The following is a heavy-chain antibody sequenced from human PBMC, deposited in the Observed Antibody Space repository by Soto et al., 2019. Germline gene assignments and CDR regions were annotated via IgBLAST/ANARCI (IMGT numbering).Heavy chain of an antibody. CDR3: ARNLAYGSTDTFDY. J-gene: IGHJ4*02. V-gene: IGHV3-72*01. CDR2: SRSKVNSYTT. CDR1: GFTFSDHY. Sequence: PGGSLRLSCAVSGFTFSDHYMDWVRQAPGKGLEWVGRSRSKVNSYTTEYAASVKGRFTISRDDSKNSLYLQMNSLKTEDTAVYYCARNLAYGSTDTFDYWGQGTLVTVSS. D-gene: IGHD3-10*01.